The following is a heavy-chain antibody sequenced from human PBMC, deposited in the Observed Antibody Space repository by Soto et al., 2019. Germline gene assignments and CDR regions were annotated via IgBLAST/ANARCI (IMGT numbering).Heavy chain of an antibody. CDR2: INHSGST. CDR3: ARGLVPATDI. CDR1: GGSFSGYY. D-gene: IGHD2-2*01. V-gene: IGHV4-34*01. J-gene: IGHJ3*02. Sequence: QVQLQQWGAGLLKPSETLSLTCAVYGGSFSGYYWSWIRQPPWMGLEWIGEINHSGSTNYNPSLKSRVTISVDTSKNQFSLKLSSVTAEDTAVYYCARGLVPATDIWGQGTMVTVSS.